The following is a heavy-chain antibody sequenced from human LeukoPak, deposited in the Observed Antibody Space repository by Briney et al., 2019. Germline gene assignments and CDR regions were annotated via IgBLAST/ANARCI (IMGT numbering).Heavy chain of an antibody. CDR1: GFIFSSYN. D-gene: IGHD2-2*01. Sequence: PGGSLRLSCSASGFIFSSYNMNWVRQAPGKGLEWVSSISSSSTYMYYGDSVKGRFTISRDNAKKSLYLQMNSLRGEDTAVYYCARDGDTRSSFDYWGQGTLVAVSS. CDR2: ISSSSTYM. J-gene: IGHJ4*02. V-gene: IGHV3-21*01. CDR3: ARDGDTRSSFDY.